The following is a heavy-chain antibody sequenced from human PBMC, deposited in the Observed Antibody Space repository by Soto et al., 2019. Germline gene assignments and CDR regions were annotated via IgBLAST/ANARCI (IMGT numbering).Heavy chain of an antibody. Sequence: GGSLRLSCAASGFTFSSYARSGVRQAPGKGLEWVSAISGRGGRTYYADSVKGRFTISRDNSKNTLYLKMNSLRAEDKAVYYCAKSGPFIAVVVAAIDYWGQGTLVTVSS. CDR1: GFTFSSYA. J-gene: IGHJ4*02. CDR2: ISGRGGRT. CDR3: AKSGPFIAVVVAAIDY. D-gene: IGHD2-15*01. V-gene: IGHV3-23*01.